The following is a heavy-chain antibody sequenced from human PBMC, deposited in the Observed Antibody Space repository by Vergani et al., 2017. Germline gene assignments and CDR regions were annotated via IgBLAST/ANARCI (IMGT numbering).Heavy chain of an antibody. CDR2: ISSSSSYI. D-gene: IGHD3-22*01. CDR3: ARDVLPPYCCSGYYPSGYYYYMDV. J-gene: IGHJ6*03. Sequence: EVQLVESGGGLVKPGGSLRLSCAASGFTFSSYSMNWVRQAPGKGLEWVSSISSSSSYIYYADSVKGRFTISRDNAKNSLYLQMNSLRAEDTAVYYCARDVLPPYCCSGYYPSGYYYYMDVWGKGTTVTVSS. CDR1: GFTFSSYS. V-gene: IGHV3-21*01.